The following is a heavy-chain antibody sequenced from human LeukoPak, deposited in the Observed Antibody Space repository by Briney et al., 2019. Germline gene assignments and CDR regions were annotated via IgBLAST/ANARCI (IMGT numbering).Heavy chain of an antibody. V-gene: IGHV1-2*02. D-gene: IGHD4-11*01. J-gene: IGHJ4*02. CDR2: VNPNSGGT. CDR1: GYSFTGYY. Sequence: GASVNVSCKASGYSFTGYYMHWVRQAPGQGLEWMGWVNPNSGGTTYAQKFQGRVTMTRDTSISTAYMELSRLRSDDTAVYYCAREGYSSYWGQGTLVTVSS. CDR3: AREGYSSY.